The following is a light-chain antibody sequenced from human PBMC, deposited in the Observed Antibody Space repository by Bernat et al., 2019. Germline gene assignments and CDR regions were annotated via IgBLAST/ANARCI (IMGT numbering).Light chain of an antibody. CDR3: CSYAHINNWV. J-gene: IGLJ3*02. CDR1: SSDVGGYNF. CDR2: EVT. V-gene: IGLV2-8*01. Sequence: QSALTQPPSASGSPGQSVTISCTGTSSDVGGYNFVSWYQHHPGKAPKVIIYEVTKRPSGVPDRFSGSKSGNTASRTVYGLQAEDEADYYCCSYAHINNWVCGGGTKVTVL.